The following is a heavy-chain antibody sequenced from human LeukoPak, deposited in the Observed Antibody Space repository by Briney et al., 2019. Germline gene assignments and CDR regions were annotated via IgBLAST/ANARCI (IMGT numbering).Heavy chain of an antibody. Sequence: GGSLRLSCSASGFSFTNAWMSWVRQAPGKGLEWVGRIKSKTDGGTTDYAAPVKGIFFVSRDDSKNTVFLQLNSLRAEDTAVYYCAKDSVFGVVAAFDIWGQGTMVTVSS. J-gene: IGHJ3*02. V-gene: IGHV3-15*01. CDR2: IKSKTDGGTT. CDR1: GFSFTNAW. D-gene: IGHD3-3*01. CDR3: AKDSVFGVVAAFDI.